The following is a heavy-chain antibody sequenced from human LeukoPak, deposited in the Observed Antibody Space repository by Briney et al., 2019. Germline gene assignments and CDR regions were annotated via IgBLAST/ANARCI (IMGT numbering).Heavy chain of an antibody. CDR1: GGSLSSYY. V-gene: IGHV4-59*08. CDR2: ISYNGNT. CDR3: ARQGGYIAPLAL. D-gene: IGHD6-13*01. J-gene: IGHJ4*02. Sequence: PSHTLSLTRTVSGGSLSSYYWSWIRHPPGKGLECVGYISYNGNTNYNPSLKRRVTISVDKSKDQFSLKLRSVTAADTGVYYCARQGGYIAPLALWGQGTLVTVSS.